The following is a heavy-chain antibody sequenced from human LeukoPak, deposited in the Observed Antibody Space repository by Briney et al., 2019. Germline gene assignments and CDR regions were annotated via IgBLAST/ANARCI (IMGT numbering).Heavy chain of an antibody. V-gene: IGHV4-38-2*02. J-gene: IGHJ5*01. D-gene: IGHD6-13*01. CDR3: ARVPLRAAAVNWFDS. Sequence: KSSETLSLTCTVSGYSISSGYYWGWIRQPPGKGLEWIGSIYHSGSTYYNPSLKSRVTISVDKSKNQFSLKLSSVTAADTAVYYCARVPLRAAAVNWFDSWGQGTLVTVSS. CDR2: IYHSGST. CDR1: GYSISSGYY.